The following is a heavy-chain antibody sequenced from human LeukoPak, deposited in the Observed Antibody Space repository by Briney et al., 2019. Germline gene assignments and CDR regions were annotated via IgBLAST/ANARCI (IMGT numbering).Heavy chain of an antibody. CDR2: INHSGST. J-gene: IGHJ6*03. CDR1: GGSFSGYF. CDR3: ARGRGSQLGYYYYYYMDV. Sequence: SETLSHTCAVYGGSFSGYFWCSIRPPPGKGVEWIGEINHSGSTNYNPSLKSRVTISVDTSKNQFSLKLSSVTAADTAVYYCARGRGSQLGYYYYYYMDVWGKGTTVTVSS. V-gene: IGHV4-34*01. D-gene: IGHD7-27*01.